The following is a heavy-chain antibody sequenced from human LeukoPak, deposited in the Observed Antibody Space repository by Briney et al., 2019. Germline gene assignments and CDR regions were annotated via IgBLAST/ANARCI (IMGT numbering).Heavy chain of an antibody. V-gene: IGHV4-4*07. Sequence: PSETLSLTCTVSGVSISSFCWSWIRQPATKGLEWIGRVRNSGNTNYNPSLRSRVIMSIDTSKNQLSLDLSSVTAADTAVYHCARGEAVPAAMGDLFDYWGQGTLVTVSS. D-gene: IGHD2-2*01. CDR1: GVSISSFC. CDR2: VRNSGNT. CDR3: ARGEAVPAAMGDLFDY. J-gene: IGHJ4*02.